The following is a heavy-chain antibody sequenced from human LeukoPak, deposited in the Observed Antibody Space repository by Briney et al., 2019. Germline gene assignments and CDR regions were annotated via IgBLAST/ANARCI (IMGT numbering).Heavy chain of an antibody. J-gene: IGHJ5*02. V-gene: IGHV1-8*01. CDR3: ARDDQLRLLGHTYNWFDP. CDR2: MNPNSGNA. D-gene: IGHD4-17*01. CDR1: GYTFTNFD. Sequence: ASVKVSCKASGYTFTNFDINWVRQATGQGLEWMGWMNPNSGNAGNAQKFQGRVTMTRNTSISTAYLELSSLRSDDTAVYYCARDDQLRLLGHTYNWFDPRGQGTLVTVSS.